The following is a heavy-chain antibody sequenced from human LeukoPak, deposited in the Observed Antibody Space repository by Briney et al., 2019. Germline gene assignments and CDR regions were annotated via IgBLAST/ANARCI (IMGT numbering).Heavy chain of an antibody. CDR1: GYTFTSYD. CDR2: MNPNSGNT. CDR3: ARGHLGYCSSTSCYALDY. J-gene: IGHJ4*02. V-gene: IGHV1-8*03. D-gene: IGHD2-2*01. Sequence: GASVKVSCKASGYTFTSYDINWVRQATGQGLEWMGWMNPNSGNTGYAQKFQGRVTITRNTSIRTAYMELSSLRSEDTAVYYCARGHLGYCSSTSCYALDYWGQGTLVTVSS.